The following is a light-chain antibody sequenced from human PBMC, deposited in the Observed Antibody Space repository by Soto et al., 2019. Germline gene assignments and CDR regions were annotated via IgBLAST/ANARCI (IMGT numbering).Light chain of an antibody. Sequence: QSALTQPASVSGSPGQPITISCSGTSSDIGAYKYVSWYQQHPGKVPKLMIYEVNNRPSGVSDRFSGSKSGNTASLTISGLQAEDEADYYCSSYTGDKTRMIGVGTKLTVL. CDR3: SSYTGDKTRM. V-gene: IGLV2-14*01. CDR1: SSDIGAYKY. J-gene: IGLJ2*01. CDR2: EVN.